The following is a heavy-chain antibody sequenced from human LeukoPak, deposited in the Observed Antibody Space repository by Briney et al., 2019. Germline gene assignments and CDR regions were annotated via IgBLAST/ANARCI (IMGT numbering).Heavy chain of an antibody. CDR2: IYTSGST. CDR1: GGSISSYY. V-gene: IGHV4-4*07. Sequence: PSETPSLTCTASGGSISSYYWSWIRQPAGKGLEWIGRIYTSGSTNYNPSLKSRVTMSVDTSKNQFSLKLSSVTAADTAVYYCASSLLERGSGSYLWYYYYMDVWGKGTTVTVSS. D-gene: IGHD3-10*01. J-gene: IGHJ6*03. CDR3: ASSLLERGSGSYLWYYYYMDV.